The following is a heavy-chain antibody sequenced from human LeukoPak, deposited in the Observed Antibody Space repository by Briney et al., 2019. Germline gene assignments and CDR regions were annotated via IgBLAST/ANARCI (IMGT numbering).Heavy chain of an antibody. CDR1: GFTFRIFL. CDR3: ARSDSGSHDY. J-gene: IGHJ4*02. D-gene: IGHD1-26*01. V-gene: IGHV3-64*01. Sequence: PGGPLRLSCEPPGFTFRIFLMHGVGPRPGRGREYVSAISSNGGSTYYANSVKGRFTISRDNSKNTLYLQMGSLRAEDMAVYYCARSDSGSHDYWGQGTLVTVSS. CDR2: ISSNGGST.